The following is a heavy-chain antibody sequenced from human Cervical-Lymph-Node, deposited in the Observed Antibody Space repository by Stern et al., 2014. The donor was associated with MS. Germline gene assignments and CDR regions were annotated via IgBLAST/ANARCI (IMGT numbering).Heavy chain of an antibody. CDR2: ISGSGGST. J-gene: IGHJ4*02. D-gene: IGHD4-17*01. V-gene: IGHV3-23*04. Sequence: EVQLVESGGGLVQPGGSLRLSCAASGFTFSSYAMSWVRQAPGKGLEWVSAISGSGGSTYYADSVKGRFTISRDNSKNTLYLQMNSRRAEDRALYYWAKDLDRYGDYAYFDYWGQGTLGTVSS. CDR3: AKDLDRYGDYAYFDY. CDR1: GFTFSSYA.